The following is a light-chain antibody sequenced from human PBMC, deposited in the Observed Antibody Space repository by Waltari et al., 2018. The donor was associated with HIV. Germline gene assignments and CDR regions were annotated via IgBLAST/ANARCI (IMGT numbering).Light chain of an antibody. CDR3: YSYAGSYTSV. CDR2: DVK. Sequence: QSALTQPRSVSGSPGQPVTISCTGTSSDVAGYNYVPWYQQHPGKAPKLMIYDVKKRPSGVPDRFAGSKSGNTASLTISGLQTEDEADYYCYSYAGSYTSVFGTGTTVTVL. CDR1: SSDVAGYNY. J-gene: IGLJ1*01. V-gene: IGLV2-11*01.